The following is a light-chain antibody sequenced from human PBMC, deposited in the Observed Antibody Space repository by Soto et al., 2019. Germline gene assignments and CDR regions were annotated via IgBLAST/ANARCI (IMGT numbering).Light chain of an antibody. J-gene: IGKJ3*01. CDR2: GAS. Sequence: EIVLTQSPGTLSLSPGERATLSCRASQSVSSSYLAWYQQKPGQAPRLLIYGASNRATGIPDRFSGSGSGTNFTHTISRLEPEDFAVDYCQQYGSASFTFGPGTKVDIK. CDR1: QSVSSSY. V-gene: IGKV3-20*01. CDR3: QQYGSASFT.